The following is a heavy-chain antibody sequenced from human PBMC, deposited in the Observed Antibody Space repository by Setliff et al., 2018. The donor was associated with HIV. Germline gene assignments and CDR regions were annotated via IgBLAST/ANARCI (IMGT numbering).Heavy chain of an antibody. CDR1: GDSIRGYY. V-gene: IGHV4-59*08. CDR2: VFYTGFA. J-gene: IGHJ4*02. D-gene: IGHD5-12*01. Sequence: PSETLSLTCTVSGDSIRGYYWSWIRQPPGKGLEWMGYVFYTGFAAYNPSLKSRLTTSVDTSKSQFSLRLTSVTAADTAIYYCARQVSIPGVAITPVDYWGQGALVTVSS. CDR3: ARQVSIPGVAITPVDY.